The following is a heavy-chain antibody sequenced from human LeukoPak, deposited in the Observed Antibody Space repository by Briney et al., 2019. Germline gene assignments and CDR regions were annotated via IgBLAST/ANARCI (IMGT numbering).Heavy chain of an antibody. Sequence: GASVKVSCKAFGYTFRTYYIHWVRQAPGQGLEWMGMINPSGGSTSYVQKFQGRVTMTRDTSTSTVSMELSSLRYEDTAVYYCARVALNWSFDPWGQGTLVTVSS. D-gene: IGHD1-20*01. CDR3: ARVALNWSFDP. J-gene: IGHJ5*02. CDR1: GYTFRTYY. V-gene: IGHV1-46*03. CDR2: INPSGGST.